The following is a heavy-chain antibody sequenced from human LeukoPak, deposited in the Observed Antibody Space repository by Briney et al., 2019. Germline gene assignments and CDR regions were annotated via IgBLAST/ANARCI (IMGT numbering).Heavy chain of an antibody. CDR3: ARQPNDLTYGYDY. V-gene: IGHV3-48*01. D-gene: IGHD3-16*01. Sequence: GSLRLSCAASGFIFSSDSMNWVRQAPGKGLEWVSYISTSSTIYYADSVKGRFTISRDNAKNSLYLQMNSLRAEDTAVYYCARQPNDLTYGYDYWGQGTLVTVSS. CDR1: GFIFSSDS. J-gene: IGHJ4*02. CDR2: ISTSSTI.